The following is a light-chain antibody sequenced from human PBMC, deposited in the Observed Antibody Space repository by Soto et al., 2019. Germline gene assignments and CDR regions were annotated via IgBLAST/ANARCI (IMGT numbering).Light chain of an antibody. Sequence: QSALTQPASVSGSPGQSITISCTGTSSDVGGYNYVSWYQQHPGKAPKLMIYDVSSRPSGVSNRFSGSKSGNTASLTISGLQAEDEADYYCSSYTSSSTLGHVVFGGGTKVTV. CDR3: SSYTSSSTLGHVV. V-gene: IGLV2-14*01. J-gene: IGLJ2*01. CDR1: SSDVGGYNY. CDR2: DVS.